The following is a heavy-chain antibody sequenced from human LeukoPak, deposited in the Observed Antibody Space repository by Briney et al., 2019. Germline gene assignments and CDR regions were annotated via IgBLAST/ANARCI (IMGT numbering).Heavy chain of an antibody. CDR3: AKDLDQSYSGWSRSYDG. CDR1: GFTFSCYA. D-gene: IGHD6-19*01. CDR2: ISSRAGTT. J-gene: IGHJ4*02. V-gene: IGHV3-23*01. Sequence: GGSLRLSCAASGFTFSCYAMSWVRQVPGKGLEWVSAISSRAGTTGYADSVKGRFTISRDNSKSTIYLQMNSLRVEDTAVYYCAKDLDQSYSGWSRSYDGWGQGSLVTVSS.